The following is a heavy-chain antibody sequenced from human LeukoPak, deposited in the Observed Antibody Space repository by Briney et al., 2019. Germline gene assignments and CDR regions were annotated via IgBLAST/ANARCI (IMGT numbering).Heavy chain of an antibody. D-gene: IGHD3-10*01. J-gene: IGHJ4*02. V-gene: IGHV1-2*02. CDR2: INPNSGGT. Sequence: GSVKVSCRASGYTFTGYYMHWVRQAPGQGLEWMGWINPNSGGTNYAQKFQGRVTMTRDTSISTAYMELSRLRSDDTAVYYCAREMAVINYYGSGRSYYFDYWGQGTLVTVSS. CDR3: AREMAVINYYGSGRSYYFDY. CDR1: GYTFTGYY.